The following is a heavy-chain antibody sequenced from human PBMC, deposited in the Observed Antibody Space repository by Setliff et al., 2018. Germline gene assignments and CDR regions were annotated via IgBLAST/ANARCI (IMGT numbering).Heavy chain of an antibody. Sequence: PSETLSLTCAVSGGSITSGSYYWSWIRQPAGEGLEWIGRLHTSGTTDYNPSLKGRVTISADTSTNHFSLKLTSVTAADTAVYYCARDNRARHYMDVWGKGTTVTVSS. CDR2: LHTSGTT. J-gene: IGHJ6*03. CDR1: GGSITSGSYY. V-gene: IGHV4-61*02. D-gene: IGHD3-10*01. CDR3: ARDNRARHYMDV.